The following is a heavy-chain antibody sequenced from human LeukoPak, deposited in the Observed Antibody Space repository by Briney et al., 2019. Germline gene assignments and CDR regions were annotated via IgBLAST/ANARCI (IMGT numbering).Heavy chain of an antibody. Sequence: PSETLSLTCIISGGSISSYYWSWIRQSPGKGLEWIGYITYTGSTDYDPSLMSRVTISVDTSRNQFSLRLNYMTAADTAVYYCARSYSFEYVCEYWGQGTPVTVSS. J-gene: IGHJ4*02. D-gene: IGHD3-16*01. CDR3: ARSYSFEYVCEY. CDR1: GGSISSYY. CDR2: ITYTGST. V-gene: IGHV4-59*01.